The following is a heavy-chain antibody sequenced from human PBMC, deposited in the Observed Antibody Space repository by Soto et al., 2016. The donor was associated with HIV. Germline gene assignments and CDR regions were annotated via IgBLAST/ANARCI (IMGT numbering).Heavy chain of an antibody. Sequence: EVQLVESGGGLVKPGGSLRLSCVGSGFIFSNAWMSWVRQAPGKGLEWVGRIRSKTDGGTADYAAPVKGRFTISRDDSKNTLYLQVNNLKTEDTAVYYCTIQGYSYAYPGYYFDYWGQGSLVTVSS. J-gene: IGHJ4*02. D-gene: IGHD5-18*01. V-gene: IGHV3-15*01. CDR1: GFIFSNAW. CDR2: IRSKTDGGTA. CDR3: TIQGYSYAYPGYYFDY.